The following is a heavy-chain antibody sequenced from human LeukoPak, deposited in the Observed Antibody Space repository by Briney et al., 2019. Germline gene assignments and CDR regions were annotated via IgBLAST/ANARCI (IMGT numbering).Heavy chain of an antibody. Sequence: SETLSLTCTVSGYSISSGYFWGWIRQPPGKGLEWIGSIYHSGSTYYNPSLKSRVTISVDTSKNQFSLKLSSVTAADTAVYYCARDLGYYYDSSSDYWGQGTLVTVSS. J-gene: IGHJ4*02. V-gene: IGHV4-38-2*02. D-gene: IGHD3-22*01. CDR2: IYHSGST. CDR1: GYSISSGYF. CDR3: ARDLGYYYDSSSDY.